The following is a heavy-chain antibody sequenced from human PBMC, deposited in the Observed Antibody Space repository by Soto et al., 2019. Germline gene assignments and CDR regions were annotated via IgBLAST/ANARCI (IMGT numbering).Heavy chain of an antibody. D-gene: IGHD3-3*02. Sequence: PSETLSLTCTVSGGSIGSFYWSRIRQPPGGTLEWIGYIYASGTTTYNPSLESRVTMSVDMPNNEFSLDLTSVTAADTAVYYCARSHSFDGSIYHYYFDFWGQGTLVTVSS. CDR1: GGSIGSFY. J-gene: IGHJ4*02. CDR2: IYASGTT. CDR3: ARSHSFDGSIYHYYFDF. V-gene: IGHV4-59*01.